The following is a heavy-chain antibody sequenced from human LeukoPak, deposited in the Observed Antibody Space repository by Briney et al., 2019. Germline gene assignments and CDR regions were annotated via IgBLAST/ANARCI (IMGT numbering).Heavy chain of an antibody. D-gene: IGHD5-24*01. Sequence: SVKVSCKASGGTFSSYAISWVRQAPGQGLEWMGGIIPIFGTANYAQKFQGRVTITTDESTSTAYMELSSLRSEDTAVYYCASHFVGRLEEMATITDYYYYMDVWGKGTTVTVSS. V-gene: IGHV1-69*05. CDR2: IIPIFGTA. CDR3: ASHFVGRLEEMATITDYYYYMDV. CDR1: GGTFSSYA. J-gene: IGHJ6*03.